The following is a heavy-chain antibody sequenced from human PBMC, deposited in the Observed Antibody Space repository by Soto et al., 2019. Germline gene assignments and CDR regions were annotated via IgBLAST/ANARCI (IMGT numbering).Heavy chain of an antibody. J-gene: IGHJ6*02. CDR1: GGTFSSYA. D-gene: IGHD4-17*01. Sequence: WASVTVSCKASGGTFSSYAISWVRQAPGQGLEWMGGIIPIFGTANYAQKFQGRVTITADKSTSTAYMELSSLRSEDTAVYYCARDYGGNSHGMDVWGQGTTVTVSS. CDR2: IIPIFGTA. V-gene: IGHV1-69*06. CDR3: ARDYGGNSHGMDV.